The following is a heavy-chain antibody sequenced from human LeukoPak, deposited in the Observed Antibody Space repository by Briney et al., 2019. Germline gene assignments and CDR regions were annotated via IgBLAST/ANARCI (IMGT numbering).Heavy chain of an antibody. CDR2: IYPGDSDT. V-gene: IGHV5-51*01. Sequence: HGESLQISCQVSGYTFINYWIGWVRQLPGKGREWMGIIYPGDSDTRYSPSFHGQVIISADKSISTAYLQWNSLKASDTAMYYCASGGYGTFDSWGQGTLVTVSS. CDR3: ASGGYGTFDS. D-gene: IGHD5-12*01. CDR1: GYTFINYW. J-gene: IGHJ4*02.